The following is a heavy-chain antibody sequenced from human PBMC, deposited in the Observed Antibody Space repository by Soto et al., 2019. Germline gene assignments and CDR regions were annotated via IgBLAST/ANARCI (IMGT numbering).Heavy chain of an antibody. CDR3: ARTPDT. J-gene: IGHJ3*02. V-gene: IGHV4-30-2*01. Sequence: QLQLQESGSGLVKPSQTLSLTCAVSGGSISSGGYSWGWIRQPPGKGLEWIGYIYHSGSTYYNPSHKSRVTIPVDRSKSEFSLKLCSVTAADTAVYYCARTPDTWGQGTMVTVSS. CDR1: GGSISSGGYS. CDR2: IYHSGST.